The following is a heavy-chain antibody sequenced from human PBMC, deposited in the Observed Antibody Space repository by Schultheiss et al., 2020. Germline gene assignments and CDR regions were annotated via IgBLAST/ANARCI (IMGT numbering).Heavy chain of an antibody. J-gene: IGHJ3*02. CDR1: SGSISSSNW. D-gene: IGHD6-19*01. CDR3: ATYVSGWYNAFDI. V-gene: IGHV4-4*02. CDR2: IYHSGST. Sequence: SETLSLTCAVSSGSISSSNWWSWVRQPPGKGLEWIGEIYHSGSTNYNPSLKSRVTISVDKSKNQFSLKLSSVTAADTAVYHCATYVSGWYNAFDIWGRGTMVTVSS.